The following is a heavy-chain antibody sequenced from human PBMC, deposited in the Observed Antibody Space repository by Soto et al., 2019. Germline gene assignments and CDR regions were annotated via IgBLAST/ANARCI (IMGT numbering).Heavy chain of an antibody. D-gene: IGHD2-15*01. CDR1: GGSVNSGVFS. CDR3: ARGFGYCSGDYCLDFDY. V-gene: IGHV4-30-2*06. Sequence: PSETLSLTCAVSGGSVNSGVFSWNWIRQSPGKGLEWIGYIYHSGSFLYNPSLKSRVTISLDRSNNQFSLKLNSMTAADTAVYYCARGFGYCSGDYCLDFDYWGQGALVTVSS. CDR2: IYHSGSF. J-gene: IGHJ4*02.